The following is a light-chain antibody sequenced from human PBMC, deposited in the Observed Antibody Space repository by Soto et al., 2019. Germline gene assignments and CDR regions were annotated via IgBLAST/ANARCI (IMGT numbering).Light chain of an antibody. Sequence: QSALTQPPSVSGSPGQSVTISCTGTSSDVGSYNRVSWYQQPPGTAPKLMIYEVNNRPTGVPDRFSGSKSGNTASLTISGLNDEDEAEYYCSSYKSSTNLVFGGGTKVTVL. J-gene: IGLJ3*02. V-gene: IGLV2-18*02. CDR2: EVN. CDR1: SSDVGSYNR. CDR3: SSYKSSTNLV.